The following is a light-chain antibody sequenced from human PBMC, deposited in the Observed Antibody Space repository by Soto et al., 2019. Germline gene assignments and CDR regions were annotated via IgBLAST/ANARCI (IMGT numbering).Light chain of an antibody. Sequence: QTVVTQPRSVSGSPGQSVTISCTGTNSDVGAYTLVSWYQQLPGKAPKLIISAVTYRPSGVPDRFSGSKSGNTASLTISGLQTEDEADYYCFSYTASDMWVFGGGTKVTVL. CDR2: AVT. CDR3: FSYTASDMWV. J-gene: IGLJ3*02. V-gene: IGLV2-11*01. CDR1: NSDVGAYTL.